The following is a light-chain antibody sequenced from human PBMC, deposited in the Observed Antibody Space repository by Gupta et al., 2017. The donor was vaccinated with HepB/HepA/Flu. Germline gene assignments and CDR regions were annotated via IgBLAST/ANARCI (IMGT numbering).Light chain of an antibody. CDR3: QEYNNCPTWT. CDR2: GAS. V-gene: IGKV3-15*01. CDR1: QGVNSN. Sequence: DIVMPQSPATLSVSPGERASLSCRASQGVNSNLAWYQQKPCQAPRLLIFGASTMATGVPARFSGSGSGIDFTLTIISLQSDDVAVYYCQEYNNCPTWTFGQWTKVEIK. J-gene: IGKJ1*01.